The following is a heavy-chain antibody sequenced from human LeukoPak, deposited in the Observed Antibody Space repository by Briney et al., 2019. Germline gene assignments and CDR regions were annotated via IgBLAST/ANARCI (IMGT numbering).Heavy chain of an antibody. J-gene: IGHJ4*02. CDR3: ARDHGGDSTGYTDC. CDR2: IYMVGSA. CDR1: VFTVISNY. D-gene: IGHD3-22*01. V-gene: IGHV3-53*01. Sequence: GGSLRLSCAASVFTVISNYMSGVRPAPGRGVEWVSVIYMVGSAYHADSVNGRFTISRDNSKKTMYLQTNSLRAEDTAVYYCARDHGGDSTGYTDCGGQRTLVTASS.